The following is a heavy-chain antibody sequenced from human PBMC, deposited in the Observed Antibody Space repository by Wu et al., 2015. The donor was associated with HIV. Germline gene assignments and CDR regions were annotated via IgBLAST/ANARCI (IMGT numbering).Heavy chain of an antibody. J-gene: IGHJ3*02. D-gene: IGHD5-24*01. Sequence: QVQLVQSGDEVKKPGASVKVSCKTSGFVFITYGIGWVRQAPGQGLEWMGWMNPKHGGSGSIQKILGRVTMTRDISTSTAYMELSRLRSDDTAVYFCVVATISAFDIWGHGTMVTVSS. CDR3: VVATISAFDI. CDR1: GFVFITYG. CDR2: MNPKHGGS. V-gene: IGHV1-18*04.